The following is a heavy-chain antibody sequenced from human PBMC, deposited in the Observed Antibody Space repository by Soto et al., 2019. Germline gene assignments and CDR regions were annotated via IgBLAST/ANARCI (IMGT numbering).Heavy chain of an antibody. CDR1: GFTFSSFE. Sequence: PGGSLRLSCAASGFTFSSFEMNWVRQAPGKGLEWVSYISQSGSATSYPDSVRGRFTISRDNAKNSLFLQMNSLRAEDTAVYYCARESGTLPDFWGQGTLVTVYS. V-gene: IGHV3-48*03. D-gene: IGHD1-1*01. CDR2: ISQSGSAT. J-gene: IGHJ4*02. CDR3: ARESGTLPDF.